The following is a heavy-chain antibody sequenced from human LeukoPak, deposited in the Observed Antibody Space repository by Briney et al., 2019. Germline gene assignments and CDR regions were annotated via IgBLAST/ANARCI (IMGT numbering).Heavy chain of an antibody. V-gene: IGHV3-30*04. CDR2: ISYDGSNK. Sequence: PGGSLRLSCAASGFTFSSYTMHWVRQAPGKGLEWEAVISYDGSNKYYADSVKGRFTISRDNSKNTLYLEMNSLRPEDTAVYYCARGPVGYCSSTSCYFSIGLDYWGQGTLVTVSS. CDR1: GFTFSSYT. D-gene: IGHD2-2*01. CDR3: ARGPVGYCSSTSCYFSIGLDY. J-gene: IGHJ4*02.